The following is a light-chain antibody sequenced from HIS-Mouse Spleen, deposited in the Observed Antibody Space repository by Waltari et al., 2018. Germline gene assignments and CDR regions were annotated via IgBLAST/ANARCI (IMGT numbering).Light chain of an antibody. J-gene: IGKJ1*01. Sequence: EIVMTQSPATLSVSPGERATLSCRASPSVSSNLAWYQQKPGQAPRLLIYGASIRATGIPARFSGSGSGTEFTLTISILQSEDFAVYYCQQYNNWPLTFGQGTKVEIK. CDR3: QQYNNWPLT. CDR1: PSVSSN. V-gene: IGKV3D-15*03. CDR2: GAS.